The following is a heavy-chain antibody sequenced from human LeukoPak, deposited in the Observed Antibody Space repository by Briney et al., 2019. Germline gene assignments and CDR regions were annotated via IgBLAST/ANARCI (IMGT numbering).Heavy chain of an antibody. CDR2: IRYDESDK. CDR1: GFTFSHYG. CDR3: AKDFYWAFDY. J-gene: IGHJ4*02. D-gene: IGHD2-8*02. V-gene: IGHV3-30*02. Sequence: GGSLRLFCATSGFTFSHYGMHWVRQAPGRGLDWVAHIRYDESDKYYADSVKGRFTISRDISKNTVYLQMNSLRDEDTAVYYCAKDFYWAFDYWGQGTLVTVSS.